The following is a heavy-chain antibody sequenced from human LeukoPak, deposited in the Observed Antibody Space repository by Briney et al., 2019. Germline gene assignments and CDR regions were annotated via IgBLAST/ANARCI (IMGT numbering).Heavy chain of an antibody. CDR3: ARVYGSGSFDAFDI. V-gene: IGHV1-18*01. CDR2: ISAYNGNT. Sequence: ASVKVSCKASGNSFTSCGISWVRQAPGQGLEWMGWISAYNGNTNYAQKLQGRVTMTTDTSTSTAYMELRSLRSDDTAVYYCARVYGSGSFDAFDIWGQGTMVTVSS. J-gene: IGHJ3*02. D-gene: IGHD3-10*01. CDR1: GNSFTSCG.